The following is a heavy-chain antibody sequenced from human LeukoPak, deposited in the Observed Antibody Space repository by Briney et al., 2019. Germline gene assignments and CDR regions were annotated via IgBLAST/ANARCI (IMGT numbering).Heavy chain of an antibody. V-gene: IGHV1-18*01. J-gene: IGHJ4*02. D-gene: IGHD2-21*01. CDR2: INTNNGDT. CDR3: ARKAISLCYFHF. Sequence: GASVKVSCKASGYTLTSYGISWVRQAPGQGLEWMGWINTNNGDTTYAQKLQGRVTMTTDTSTSTAYMELRSLTSDDTAVYYCARKAISLCYFHFWGQGTLVTVSS. CDR1: GYTLTSYG.